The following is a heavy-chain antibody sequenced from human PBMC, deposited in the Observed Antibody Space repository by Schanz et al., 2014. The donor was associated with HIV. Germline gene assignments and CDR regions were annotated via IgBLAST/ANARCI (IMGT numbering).Heavy chain of an antibody. CDR2: VSGSGST. D-gene: IGHD6-6*01. CDR3: AKSGQLVTKHYWFDS. Sequence: QVLLQESGPRLMKPSETVSLTCTVSSGSIRTYHWHWIRQSAGKRLEWIGRVSGSGSTDHNPSLKSQFTISVAPSNNLSSLKLKSVTAADTAVYYCAKSGQLVTKHYWFDSWGQGTLVIVSS. V-gene: IGHV4-4*07. J-gene: IGHJ5*01. CDR1: SGSIRTYH.